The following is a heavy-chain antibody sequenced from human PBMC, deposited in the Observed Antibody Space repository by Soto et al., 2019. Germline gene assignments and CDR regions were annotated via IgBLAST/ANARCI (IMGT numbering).Heavy chain of an antibody. CDR3: AKGGGQYYGMDV. D-gene: IGHD3-10*01. Sequence: EVQLLESGGGLVQPGGSLRLSYAASGFTFSSYAMSWVRQAPGKGLEWVSAISGSGGSTYYADSVKGRFTISRDNSKNTLYLQMNSLRAEDTAVYYCAKGGGQYYGMDVWGQGTTVTVSS. J-gene: IGHJ6*02. CDR2: ISGSGGST. V-gene: IGHV3-23*01. CDR1: GFTFSSYA.